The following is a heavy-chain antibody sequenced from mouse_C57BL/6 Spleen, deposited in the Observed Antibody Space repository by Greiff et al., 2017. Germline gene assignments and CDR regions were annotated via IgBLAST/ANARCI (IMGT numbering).Heavy chain of an antibody. V-gene: IGHV2-2*01. J-gene: IGHJ3*01. CDR1: GFSLTSYG. CDR2: IWSGGST. Sequence: VQLQQSGPGLVQPSQSLSITCTVSGFSLTSYGVHWVRQSPGKGLEWLGVIWSGGSTDYNAAFISRLSISKDNSKSQVFFKMNSLQADYTAIYYCARGELGRAWFAYWGQGTLVTVSA. CDR3: ARGELGRAWFAY. D-gene: IGHD4-1*01.